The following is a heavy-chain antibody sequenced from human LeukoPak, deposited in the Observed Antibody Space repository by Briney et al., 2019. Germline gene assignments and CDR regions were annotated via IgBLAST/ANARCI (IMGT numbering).Heavy chain of an antibody. J-gene: IGHJ4*02. D-gene: IGHD3-10*01. Sequence: ASVKVSCKASGYTFTNYYMHWVRQAPGQGLEWMGIIDPRGGSTNYAQKFQGRVTMTRDTPTSTVYMELSSLRSEDTAVYYCARDYYGSRTYYYYYFDYWGQGTLVTVSS. CDR1: GYTFTNYY. V-gene: IGHV1-46*01. CDR3: ARDYYGSRTYYYYYFDY. CDR2: IDPRGGST.